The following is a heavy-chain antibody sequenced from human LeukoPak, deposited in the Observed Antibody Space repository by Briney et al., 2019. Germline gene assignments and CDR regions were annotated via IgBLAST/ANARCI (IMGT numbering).Heavy chain of an antibody. Sequence: GGSLRLSCAASGFTYNSHATHWVRQAPGKGLEWVAVIWYDGSNKYYADSVKGRFTISRDNSKNTLYLQMNSLRAEDTAVYYCARAGGSYYPYYYYGMDVWGQGTAVTVSS. CDR1: GFTYNSHA. D-gene: IGHD1-26*01. V-gene: IGHV3-33*01. CDR2: IWYDGSNK. J-gene: IGHJ6*02. CDR3: ARAGGSYYPYYYYGMDV.